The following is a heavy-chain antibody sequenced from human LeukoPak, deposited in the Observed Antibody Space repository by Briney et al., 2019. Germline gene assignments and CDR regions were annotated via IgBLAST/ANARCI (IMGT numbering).Heavy chain of an antibody. J-gene: IGHJ5*02. Sequence: PSETLSLTCTVSGDFITAYYWSWIRQPPGKGLEWIGYVYYTGSTEYNPSLRSRVTMSLDASKNQFSLELNSVTPADTAVYYCARGGNYWPQWWFDPWGRGTLVSVSS. CDR2: VYYTGST. V-gene: IGHV4-59*01. D-gene: IGHD1-26*01. CDR3: ARGGNYWPQWWFDP. CDR1: GDFITAYY.